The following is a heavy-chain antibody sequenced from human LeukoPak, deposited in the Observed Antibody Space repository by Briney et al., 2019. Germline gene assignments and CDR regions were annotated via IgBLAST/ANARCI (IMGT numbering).Heavy chain of an antibody. D-gene: IGHD1-26*01. CDR3: ARIKSGSYYEDAFDI. CDR1: GGTFSSYT. Sequence: SVRVSCKASGGTFSSYTISWVRQAPGQGLEWMGRIIPILGIANYAQKFQGRVTITADKSTSTAYMELSSLRSEDTAVYYCARIKSGSYYEDAFDIWGQGTMVTVSS. V-gene: IGHV1-69*02. J-gene: IGHJ3*02. CDR2: IIPILGIA.